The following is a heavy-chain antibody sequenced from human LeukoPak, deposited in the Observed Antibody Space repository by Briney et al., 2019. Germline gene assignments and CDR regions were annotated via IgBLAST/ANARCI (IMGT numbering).Heavy chain of an antibody. CDR1: GYTFTNHY. D-gene: IGHD3-16*01. V-gene: IGHV1-46*01. Sequence: ASVKVSCKASGYTFTNHYMYWVRQAPGQGLECMGIINPSGGSTTYAEKFQGRVTMTRDKSTSTVYMELSSLRSEDTAVYYCARGGISPRDWFDPWGQGTLVTVSS. CDR2: INPSGGST. J-gene: IGHJ5*02. CDR3: ARGGISPRDWFDP.